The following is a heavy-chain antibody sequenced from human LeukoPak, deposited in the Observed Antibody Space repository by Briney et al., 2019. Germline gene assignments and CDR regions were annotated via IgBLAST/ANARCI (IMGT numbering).Heavy chain of an antibody. D-gene: IGHD6-6*01. Sequence: SETLSLTCNVYGGSLSGYYWTWIRQPPGKGLEWLGDINDSGSTNYSPSLKSRVTMSLNSDTSQFSLNLDSVTAADTGVYYCALIAARYYFYFMGVWGEGTTVTVSS. CDR3: ALIAARYYFYFMGV. CDR2: INDSGST. J-gene: IGHJ6*03. V-gene: IGHV4-34*01. CDR1: GGSLSGYY.